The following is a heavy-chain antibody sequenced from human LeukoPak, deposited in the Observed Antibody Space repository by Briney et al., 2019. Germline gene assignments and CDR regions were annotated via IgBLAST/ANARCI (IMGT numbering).Heavy chain of an antibody. Sequence: RASVKVSCKASGYTFTGYYMHWVRQAPGQGLEWMGWINPNSGGTNYAQKFQGRVTMTRDTSISTAYMELSRLRSDDTAVYYCARNWNDGSAADYWGQGTLVTVSS. CDR2: INPNSGGT. D-gene: IGHD1-1*01. J-gene: IGHJ4*02. CDR3: ARNWNDGSAADY. V-gene: IGHV1-2*02. CDR1: GYTFTGYY.